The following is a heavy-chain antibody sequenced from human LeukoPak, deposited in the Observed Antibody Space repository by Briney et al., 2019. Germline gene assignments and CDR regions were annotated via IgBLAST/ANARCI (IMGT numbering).Heavy chain of an antibody. J-gene: IGHJ4*02. Sequence: GSLRLSCAASGFTFSSYGMHWVRQAPGKGLGWVAVISYDGSNKYYADSVNGRFTISRDNSNNTLYLQMNSLRAEYMAVYYCAKGYYYDSSGWVYDYWGQGTLVTVSS. V-gene: IGHV3-30*18. CDR1: GFTFSSYG. D-gene: IGHD3-22*01. CDR3: AKGYYYDSSGWVYDY. CDR2: ISYDGSNK.